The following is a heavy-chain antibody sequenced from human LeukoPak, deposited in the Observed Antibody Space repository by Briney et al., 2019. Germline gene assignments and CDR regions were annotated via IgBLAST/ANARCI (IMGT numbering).Heavy chain of an antibody. CDR2: ISGNGGST. CDR1: GFTFSSYA. CDR3: AKAEGITMIVVVITPFDY. D-gene: IGHD3-22*01. J-gene: IGHJ4*02. V-gene: IGHV3-64*01. Sequence: QPGGSLRLSCAASGFTFSSYAMHWVRQAPGKGLEYVSAISGNGGSTYYANSVKGRFTISRDNSKNTLYLQMNSLRAEDTAVYYCAKAEGITMIVVVITPFDYWGQGTLVTVSS.